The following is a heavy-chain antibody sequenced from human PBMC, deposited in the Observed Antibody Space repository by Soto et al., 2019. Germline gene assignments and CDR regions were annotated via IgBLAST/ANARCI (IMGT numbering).Heavy chain of an antibody. CDR2: ISYDGTDK. J-gene: IGHJ4*02. Sequence: QVQLVESGGGVVQPGRSLRLSCAASGFAFSSYDMHWVRQAPGKGLEWVAVISYDGTDKYYVDSVKGRFTISRDNFRNTLYLQIGSLRAEDTAVFYCAKARGGSSHFFDYWGQGPLVTVSS. V-gene: IGHV3-30*18. CDR1: GFAFSSYD. CDR3: AKARGGSSHFFDY. D-gene: IGHD3-16*01.